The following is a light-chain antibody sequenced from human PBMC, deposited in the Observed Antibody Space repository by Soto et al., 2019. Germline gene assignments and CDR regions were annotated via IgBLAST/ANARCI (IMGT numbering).Light chain of an antibody. CDR3: QHYGSSPRT. Sequence: EIMLTQSPGTLSLSPGERATLSCRASQSVSSSYLAWYQQKPGQAPRLLIYAASSRATGIPDRLSGSGSGTDFTLTISRLEPEDFAVYYCQHYGSSPRTFGQGTKVDI. CDR1: QSVSSSY. J-gene: IGKJ1*01. CDR2: AAS. V-gene: IGKV3-20*01.